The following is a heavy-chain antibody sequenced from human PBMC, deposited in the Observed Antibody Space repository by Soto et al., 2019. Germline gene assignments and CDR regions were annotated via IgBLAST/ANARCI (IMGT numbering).Heavy chain of an antibody. CDR3: ARRHLAWSGYYTYYYYGMDV. V-gene: IGHV3-11*01. J-gene: IGHJ6*02. CDR1: GFTFSDYY. D-gene: IGHD3-3*01. Sequence: GGSLRLSCAASGFTFSDYYMSWIRQAPGKGLEWVSYISSSGSTIYYADSVKGRFTISRDNAKNSLYLQMNSLRAEDTAVYYCARRHLAWSGYYTYYYYGMDVWGQGTTVTVPS. CDR2: ISSSGSTI.